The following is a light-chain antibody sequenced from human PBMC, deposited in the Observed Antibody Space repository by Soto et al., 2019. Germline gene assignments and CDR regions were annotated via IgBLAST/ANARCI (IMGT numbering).Light chain of an antibody. CDR2: DNY. CDR1: SSNIGNNY. Sequence: QSVLTQPPSVSAAPGQRVTISCSGSSSNIGNNYVAWYQHLPGTAPKLLIYDNYKRPSGIPDRFSGSKSGTSATLDITGPQTGDEADYYCGTWDTSLRVVFGGGTKLTVL. V-gene: IGLV1-51*01. J-gene: IGLJ2*01. CDR3: GTWDTSLRVV.